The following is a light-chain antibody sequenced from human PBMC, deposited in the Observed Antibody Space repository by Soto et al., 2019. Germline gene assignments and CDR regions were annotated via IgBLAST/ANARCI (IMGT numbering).Light chain of an antibody. Sequence: DIQVTQSPPTLSASVGDRVTITCRASQSVNSWLAWYQQKPGKAPKLLIHKASILESGVPSRFSGSESGTEFTLTIISLQPDDFATYYCQQYDTYPWTFGQGTEVEFK. CDR3: QQYDTYPWT. CDR2: KAS. CDR1: QSVNSW. J-gene: IGKJ1*01. V-gene: IGKV1-5*03.